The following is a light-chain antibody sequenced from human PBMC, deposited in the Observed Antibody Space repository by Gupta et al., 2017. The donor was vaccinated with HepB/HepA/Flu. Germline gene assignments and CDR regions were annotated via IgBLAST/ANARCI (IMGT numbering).Light chain of an antibody. CDR3: QSEDRNSNYV. J-gene: IGLJ1*01. CDR1: GFPTQY. CDR2: KDT. Sequence: PSVSVSPGQTARIACSGDGFPTQYAHWYQQRPGQAPVMIIYKDTERPSGIPERFSGSSSGTTVTMTISGDEAEDEDDYYWQSEDRNSNYVFGSGTKLTVL. V-gene: IGLV3-25*03.